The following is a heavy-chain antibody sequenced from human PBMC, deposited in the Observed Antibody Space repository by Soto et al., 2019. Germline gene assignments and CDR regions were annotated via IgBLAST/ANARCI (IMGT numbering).Heavy chain of an antibody. V-gene: IGHV1-2*04. Sequence: ASVKVSCKASGYTFTGYYMHWVRQAPGQGLEWMGWINPNSGGTNYAQKFQGWVTMTRDTSISTAYMELSRLRSDDTAVYYCARGPLDYDFWSGKPFDPWGQGTLVTVSS. CDR3: ARGPLDYDFWSGKPFDP. CDR1: GYTFTGYY. CDR2: INPNSGGT. J-gene: IGHJ5*02. D-gene: IGHD3-3*01.